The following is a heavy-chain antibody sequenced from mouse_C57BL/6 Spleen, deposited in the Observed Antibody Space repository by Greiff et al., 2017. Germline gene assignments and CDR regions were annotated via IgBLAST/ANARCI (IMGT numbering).Heavy chain of an antibody. D-gene: IGHD1-1*01. Sequence: VQLQQSGAELVKPGASVKISCKASGYAFSSYWMNWVKQRPGKGLEWIGQIYPGDGDTNYNGKFKGKATLTADKSSSTAYMQLSSLTSEDSAVYFCARSPNYYGSSLAYWGQGTLVTVSA. CDR2: IYPGDGDT. CDR1: GYAFSSYW. CDR3: ARSPNYYGSSLAY. J-gene: IGHJ3*01. V-gene: IGHV1-80*01.